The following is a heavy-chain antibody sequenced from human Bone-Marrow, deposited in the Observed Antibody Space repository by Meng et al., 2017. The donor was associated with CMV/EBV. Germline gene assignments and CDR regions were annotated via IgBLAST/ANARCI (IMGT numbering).Heavy chain of an antibody. CDR2: IYPGDSDT. J-gene: IGHJ3*02. Sequence: GGSLRLSCKGSGYSFTSYWIGWVRQMPGKGLEWMGIIYPGDSDTRYSPSFQGQVTISADKSISTAYLQWSSLKASDTAMYYCARRCITIFGVVDDAFDIWGQGTMVTV. V-gene: IGHV5-51*01. D-gene: IGHD3-3*01. CDR1: GYSFTSYW. CDR3: ARRCITIFGVVDDAFDI.